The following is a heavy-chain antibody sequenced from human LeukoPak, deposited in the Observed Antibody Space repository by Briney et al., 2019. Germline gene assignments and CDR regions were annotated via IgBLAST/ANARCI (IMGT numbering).Heavy chain of an antibody. Sequence: ASVKVSCKASGYTFTGYYMHWVRQAPGQGLEWMGWINPNSGGTNYAQKFQGRVTMTRDTSISTAYMELSRLRSDDTAVYYCARDGLGYYGSGSFPSNYYYYMDVWGKGTTVTISS. J-gene: IGHJ6*03. CDR1: GYTFTGYY. V-gene: IGHV1-2*02. CDR3: ARDGLGYYGSGSFPSNYYYYMDV. D-gene: IGHD3-10*01. CDR2: INPNSGGT.